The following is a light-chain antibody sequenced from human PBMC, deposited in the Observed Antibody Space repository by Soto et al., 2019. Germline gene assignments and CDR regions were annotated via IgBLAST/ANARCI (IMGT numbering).Light chain of an antibody. V-gene: IGKV1-39*01. J-gene: IGKJ1*01. CDR3: QQSYSTPRT. CDR1: QNIGTY. CDR2: AAS. Sequence: DIPMTQSPSSLSASVGDRVTITCRARQNIGTYLNWYQQKPGKAPQLLIYAASSLQSGVPSRISGRGSGTEFTLTISSLQPEDCGTYYCQQSYSTPRTFGQGTKVEI.